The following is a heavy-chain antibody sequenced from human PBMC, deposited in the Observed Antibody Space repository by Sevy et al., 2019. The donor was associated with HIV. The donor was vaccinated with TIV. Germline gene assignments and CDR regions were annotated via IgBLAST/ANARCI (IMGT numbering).Heavy chain of an antibody. J-gene: IGHJ5*02. CDR3: AHRSYTSGWYKVHFDP. CDR1: GFSFNTAGVG. Sequence: SGPTLVNPTQTLTLTCTFSGFSFNTAGVGVGWIRQPPGKALEWLALIHWNDDKYYNPSLSSRLTITKDTSENEVVLTMANMGPEDTATYFCAHRSYTSGWYKVHFDPWGQGTLVRLL. V-gene: IGHV2-5*01. D-gene: IGHD6-19*01. CDR2: IHWNDDK.